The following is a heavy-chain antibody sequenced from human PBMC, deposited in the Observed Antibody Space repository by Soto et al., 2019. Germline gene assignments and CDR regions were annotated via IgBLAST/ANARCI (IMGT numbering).Heavy chain of an antibody. D-gene: IGHD2-2*01. CDR3: PKHEGYCSSTTCSNFDY. CDR2: IYPGDSDT. CDR1: GFTFTSYW. J-gene: IGHJ4*02. V-gene: IGHV5-51*01. Sequence: PGESLKISCXASGFTFTSYWIAWVRQMPGKGLEWMGIIYPGDSDTSYSPSFQGQVTISADKSINTAYLQWSSLKASDTAMYYCPKHEGYCSSTTCSNFDYWGQGTLVTVSS.